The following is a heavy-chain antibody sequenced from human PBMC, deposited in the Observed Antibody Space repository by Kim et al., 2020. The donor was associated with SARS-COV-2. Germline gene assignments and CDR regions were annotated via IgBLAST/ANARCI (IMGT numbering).Heavy chain of an antibody. CDR3: AKEGPVRDLNIAAAGTTDY. J-gene: IGHJ4*02. CDR2: ISYDGSNK. Sequence: GGSLRLSCAASGFTFSSYGMHWVRQAPGKGLEWVAVISYDGSNKYYSDFVKGRFTITRDNPKNTLYLQMNSLSAEDTAVYYCAKEGPVRDLNIAAAGTTDYWGQGTLVTVSS. D-gene: IGHD6-13*01. CDR1: GFTFSSYG. V-gene: IGHV3-30*18.